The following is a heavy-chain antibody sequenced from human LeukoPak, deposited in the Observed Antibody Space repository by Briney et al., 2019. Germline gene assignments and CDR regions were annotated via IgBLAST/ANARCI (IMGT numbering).Heavy chain of an antibody. V-gene: IGHV4-59*12. CDR2: IYYSGST. CDR3: ARLSTVTTSFDY. J-gene: IGHJ4*02. D-gene: IGHD4-17*01. CDR1: GGPISSYY. Sequence: SETLSLTCTVSGGPISSYYWSWIRQPPGKGLEWIGYIYYSGSTNYNPSLKSRVTISVDTSKNQFSLKLSSVTAADTAVYYCARLSTVTTSFDYWGQGTLVTVSS.